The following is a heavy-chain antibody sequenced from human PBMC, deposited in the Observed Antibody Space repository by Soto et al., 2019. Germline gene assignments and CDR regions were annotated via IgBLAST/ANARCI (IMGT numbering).Heavy chain of an antibody. D-gene: IGHD2-21*01. CDR3: AKGSGDSYYYFDF. J-gene: IGHJ4*02. CDR2: ISASGRST. CDR1: GFIFGSYA. Sequence: PGGSLRLSCAASGFIFGSYAITWVRQVPGKGLEWVSDISASGRSTNYADSVKGRFTISRDNSKNTLYLQMNSLRAEDTAVYFCAKGSGDSYYYFDFWGQGTLVTVSS. V-gene: IGHV3-23*01.